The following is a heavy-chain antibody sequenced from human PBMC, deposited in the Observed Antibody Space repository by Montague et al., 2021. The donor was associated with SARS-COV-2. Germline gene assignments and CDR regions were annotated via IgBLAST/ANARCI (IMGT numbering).Heavy chain of an antibody. CDR2: IYYSGST. Sequence: SETLSPTCTVSGGSISSSSYYWGWIRQPPGKGLEWIGSIYYSGSTYYNPSLKSRVTISVDTSKNQFSLKLSSVTAADTAVYYCARDKAEYIVVVPAVPLAYGMDVWGQGTTVTASS. CDR3: ARDKAEYIVVVPAVPLAYGMDV. CDR1: GGSISSSSYY. J-gene: IGHJ6*02. V-gene: IGHV4-39*07. D-gene: IGHD2-2*01.